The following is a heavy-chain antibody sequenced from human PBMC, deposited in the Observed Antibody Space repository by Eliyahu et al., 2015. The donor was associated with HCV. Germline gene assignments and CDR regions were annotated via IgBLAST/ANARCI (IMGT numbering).Heavy chain of an antibody. J-gene: IGHJ6*02. D-gene: IGHD2-15*01. CDR3: ARRAAVVAGSMDV. Sequence: EVQLLESGGGLVQPGGSLRLSCAASGFTLNNYVMTWVRQAPGKGLGWVSTMXVYNGGTFYADSVKGRFTISADRSKNTLFLQMNSLRVDDTAVYYCARRAAVVAGSMDVWGQGTTVTVSS. V-gene: IGHV3-23*01. CDR1: GFTLNNYV. CDR2: MXVYNGGT.